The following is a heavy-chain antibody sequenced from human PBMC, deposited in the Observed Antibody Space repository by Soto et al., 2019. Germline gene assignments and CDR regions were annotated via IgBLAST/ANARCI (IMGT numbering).Heavy chain of an antibody. D-gene: IGHD6-25*01. CDR2: FDPEDGET. Sequence: QVQLVQSGAEVKKPGASVKVSCKVSGYTLTELSMHWVRQAPGKGLEWMGGFDPEDGETIYAQKFQGRVTMTEDTSTDTAYMELSSLRSEDTAVYYCATDAQRLRSAHYYYDGMDVWGQGTTVTVSS. J-gene: IGHJ6*02. CDR3: ATDAQRLRSAHYYYDGMDV. CDR1: GYTLTELS. V-gene: IGHV1-24*01.